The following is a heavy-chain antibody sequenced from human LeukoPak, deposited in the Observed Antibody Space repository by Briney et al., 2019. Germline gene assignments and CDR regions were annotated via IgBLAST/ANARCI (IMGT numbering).Heavy chain of an antibody. J-gene: IGHJ4*02. CDR2: INPNSGGT. Sequence: ASVKVSCKASGYTFTGYYMHWVRQAPGQELEWMGWINPNSGGTNYAQKFQGRVTMTRDTSISTAYMELSRLRSDDTAVYYCARGFGGHWNDVQYYFDYWGQGTLVTVSS. D-gene: IGHD1-1*01. CDR1: GYTFTGYY. V-gene: IGHV1-2*02. CDR3: ARGFGGHWNDVQYYFDY.